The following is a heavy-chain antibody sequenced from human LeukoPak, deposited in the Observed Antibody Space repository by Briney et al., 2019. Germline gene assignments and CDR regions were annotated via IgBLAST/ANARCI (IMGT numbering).Heavy chain of an antibody. CDR1: GFTFSSYA. D-gene: IGHD2-2*02. Sequence: GGSLRLSCAASGFTFSSYAMSWVRQAPGKGLEWVSAISGTGGNTYHADSVRGRFTISRDNSKNTLYLQMNSLRAEDTAVYYCGKARESSSSTSCYRNGMDVWGQGTTVTVSS. V-gene: IGHV3-23*01. J-gene: IGHJ6*02. CDR3: GKARESSSSTSCYRNGMDV. CDR2: ISGTGGNT.